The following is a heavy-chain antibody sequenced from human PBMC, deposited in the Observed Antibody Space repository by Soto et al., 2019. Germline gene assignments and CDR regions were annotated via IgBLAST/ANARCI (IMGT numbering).Heavy chain of an antibody. CDR2: IYYSGRT. CDR3: ARGLDTGGLFDP. CDR1: GGSISSGGYY. Sequence: QVQLQESGPGLVKPSQTLSLTCTVSGGSISSGGYYWSWIRQHPGKGLEWIGYIYYSGRTSYNPSLKSRVTISVDTSKNQFSLKLSSVTAADTAVYYCARGLDTGGLFDPWGQGTLVTVSS. D-gene: IGHD2-8*02. V-gene: IGHV4-31*03. J-gene: IGHJ5*02.